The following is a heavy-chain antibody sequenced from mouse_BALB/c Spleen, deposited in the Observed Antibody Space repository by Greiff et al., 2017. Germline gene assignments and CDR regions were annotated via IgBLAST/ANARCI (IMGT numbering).Heavy chain of an antibody. J-gene: IGHJ3*01. V-gene: IGHV1-9*01. CDR3: AREGTGTRFAY. D-gene: IGHD4-1*01. Sequence: VQLQQSGAELMKPGASVKISCKATGYTFSSYWIEWVKQRPGHGLEWIGEILPGSGSTNYNEKFKGKATFTADTSSNTAYMQLSSLTSEDSAVYYCAREGTGTRFAYWGQGTLVTVSA. CDR2: ILPGSGST. CDR1: GYTFSSYW.